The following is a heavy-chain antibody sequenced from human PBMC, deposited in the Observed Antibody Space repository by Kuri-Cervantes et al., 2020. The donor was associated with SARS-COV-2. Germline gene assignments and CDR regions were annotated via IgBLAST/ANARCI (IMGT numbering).Heavy chain of an antibody. CDR2: INPNSGGT. V-gene: IGHV1-2*04. CDR1: GYTFSGYY. D-gene: IGHD3-10*01. J-gene: IGHJ6*02. Sequence: ASVKVSCKASGYTFSGYYIYCVRQAPGQGLEWMGWINPNSGGTNYAQKFQGWVTMTRDTSISTAYMELSRLRSDDTAVYYCATGMVRGVIQSYYYGMDVWGQGTTVTVSS. CDR3: ATGMVRGVIQSYYYGMDV.